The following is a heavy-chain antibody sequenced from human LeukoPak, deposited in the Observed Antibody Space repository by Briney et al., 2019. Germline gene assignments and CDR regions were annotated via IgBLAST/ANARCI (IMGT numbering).Heavy chain of an antibody. CDR2: IKEDGGEK. J-gene: IGHJ4*02. V-gene: IGHV3-7*01. CDR1: GFTLSSYW. CDR3: LRGDRRDY. Sequence: HPGGSLRLSCAASGFTLSSYWMSWVRQAPGKGLEWVANIKEDGGEKYYVDSVKGRFTISRDNARNSLYLQMNSLRVEDTAVYYCLRGDRRDYWGQGTLVTVSS.